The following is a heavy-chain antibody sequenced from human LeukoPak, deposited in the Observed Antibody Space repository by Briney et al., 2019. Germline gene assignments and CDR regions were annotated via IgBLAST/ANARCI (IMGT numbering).Heavy chain of an antibody. V-gene: IGHV4-59*07. CDR3: ARHRGISMIVVHAFDI. CDR1: VDSMSSYY. Sequence: PSDTLTLTCTVSVDSMSSYYWSWLRQPPGKGLEWIGYIYYSGSTNYYPSLKSRVTISVDTSKHQFSLKLSCVTAADTAVYYCARHRGISMIVVHAFDIWGQGTMVTVSS. CDR2: IYYSGST. D-gene: IGHD3-22*01. J-gene: IGHJ3*02.